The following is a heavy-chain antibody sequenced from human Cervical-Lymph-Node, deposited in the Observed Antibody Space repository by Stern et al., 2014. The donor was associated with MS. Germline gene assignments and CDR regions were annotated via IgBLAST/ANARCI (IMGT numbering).Heavy chain of an antibody. CDR1: GGSISSDDHY. Sequence: QLQLQESGPGLVRPSQTLSLTCTVSGGSISSDDHYWSWVRQPPGKGLEWIGYISYTGSSYFNPSLKSRATMSVDTSKNQFSLKLKSVTAADTAVYYCARTDILLLDYWGQGALVTVSS. CDR3: ARTDILLLDY. D-gene: IGHD3-22*01. J-gene: IGHJ4*02. V-gene: IGHV4-30-4*01. CDR2: ISYTGSS.